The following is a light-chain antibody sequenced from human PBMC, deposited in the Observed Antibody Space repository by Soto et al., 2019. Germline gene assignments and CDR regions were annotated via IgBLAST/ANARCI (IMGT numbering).Light chain of an antibody. Sequence: EIVLTQSPGTLSLSPGETATLSFEPSETVTSKFLAWYQQKPGQAPRLLIYGASNRASGISDRFSGSGSGTDFTLTIFSLEPEDFAVYYCQQYGLSPYSFGQGTKVE. V-gene: IGKV3-20*01. CDR2: GAS. CDR3: QQYGLSPYS. J-gene: IGKJ2*01. CDR1: ETVTSKF.